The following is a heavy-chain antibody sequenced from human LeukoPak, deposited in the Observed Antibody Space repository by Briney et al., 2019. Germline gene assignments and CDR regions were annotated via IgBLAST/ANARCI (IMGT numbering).Heavy chain of an antibody. D-gene: IGHD3/OR15-3a*01. CDR2: IKLDGTQK. CDR1: GFTFRNYW. V-gene: IGHV3-7*01. Sequence: PGGSLRLSCAASGFTFRNYWMSWIRQAPGRGLEWVANIKLDGTQKNYIQSVRGRFTISRDNVRNFLYLQLSSLRAEDAAVYYCTRDFWTDYWGQGTLVTVSS. J-gene: IGHJ4*02. CDR3: TRDFWTDY.